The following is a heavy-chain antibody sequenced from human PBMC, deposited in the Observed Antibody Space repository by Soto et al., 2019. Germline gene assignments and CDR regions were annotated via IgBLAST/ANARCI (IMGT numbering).Heavy chain of an antibody. V-gene: IGHV4-34*01. D-gene: IGHD1-7*01. CDR2: VGHRGST. J-gene: IGHJ6*02. Sequence: SSETLSLTCVVSGESVSVYYWSWIRQTPGMGLEGIGEVGHRGSTTYNPSRKNRASISIDSSKNLFSLELTSVTAADTALYFCARYEYGNSLYGVDVWGQGTRVTVSS. CDR1: GESVSVYY. CDR3: ARYEYGNSLYGVDV.